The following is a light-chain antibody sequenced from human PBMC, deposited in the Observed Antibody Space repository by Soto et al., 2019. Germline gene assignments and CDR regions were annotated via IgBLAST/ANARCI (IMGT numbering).Light chain of an antibody. CDR2: QAS. CDR3: QQYNSDPWT. V-gene: IGKV1-5*03. J-gene: IGKJ1*01. CDR1: QSVNSW. Sequence: DIQMTQSPSTLSASVGDRVTITCRASQSVNSWLAWHQQKPGKAPQVLIHQASSLQSGVPLRFSGSGSGIEFTLTISSLQPDDFAIYFCQQYNSDPWTFGQGTKVQIK.